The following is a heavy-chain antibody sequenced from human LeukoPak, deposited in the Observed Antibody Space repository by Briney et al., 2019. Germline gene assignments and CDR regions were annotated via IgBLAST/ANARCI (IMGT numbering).Heavy chain of an antibody. D-gene: IGHD3-10*01. V-gene: IGHV1-18*01. CDR3: AREAGIDYYGSGSRGWFDP. CDR1: GYTFTSYV. J-gene: IGHJ5*02. Sequence: GASVTVSFKASGYTFTSYVISWVRQAPGQGLEWMGWISAYNGNTNYAQKLQGRVTMTTDTSTSTAYMELRSLRSDDTAVYYCAREAGIDYYGSGSRGWFDPWGQGTLVTVSS. CDR2: ISAYNGNT.